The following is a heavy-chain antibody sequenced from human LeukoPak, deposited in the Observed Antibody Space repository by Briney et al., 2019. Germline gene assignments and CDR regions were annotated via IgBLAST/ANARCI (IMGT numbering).Heavy chain of an antibody. D-gene: IGHD4-17*01. Sequence: GGSLRLSCAASGFAYNYAMSWVRQAPGKGLEWVSGISGSGDDTYYAASVKGRFTSSRDTSKNTLYLQMNSLRADDTAVYYCAKDGDIDEEEPYYYYGMDVWGQGTTVTVSS. V-gene: IGHV3-23*01. CDR1: GFAYNYA. CDR3: AKDGDIDEEEPYYYYGMDV. J-gene: IGHJ6*02. CDR2: ISGSGDDT.